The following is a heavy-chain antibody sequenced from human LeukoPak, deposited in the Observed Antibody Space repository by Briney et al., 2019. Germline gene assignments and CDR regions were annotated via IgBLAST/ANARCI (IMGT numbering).Heavy chain of an antibody. Sequence: SETLSLTCAVYGGSFSGYYWRWIRQPPGKGLEWIGAINHSGSTNYNPSLKSRVTISVDTSKNQFSLKLSSVTAADTAVYHCARVPYYCGSGSPKKYFDYWGQGTLVTVSS. J-gene: IGHJ4*02. CDR3: ARVPYYCGSGSPKKYFDY. V-gene: IGHV4-34*01. CDR2: INHSGST. D-gene: IGHD3-10*01. CDR1: GGSFSGYY.